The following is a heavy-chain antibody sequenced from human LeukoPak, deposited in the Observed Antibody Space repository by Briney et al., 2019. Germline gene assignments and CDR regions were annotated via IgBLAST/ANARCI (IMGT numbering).Heavy chain of an antibody. CDR2: IYYSGST. CDR3: ARVSLSGSYSPFDP. Sequence: SETLSLTCTVSGGSISSSSYYWGWIRQPPGKGLEWIGSIYYSGSTYYNPSLKSRVTISVDTSKNQFSLKLSSVTAADTAVYYCARVSLSGSYSPFDPWGQGTLVTVSS. V-gene: IGHV4-39*07. J-gene: IGHJ5*02. CDR1: GGSISSSSYY. D-gene: IGHD1-26*01.